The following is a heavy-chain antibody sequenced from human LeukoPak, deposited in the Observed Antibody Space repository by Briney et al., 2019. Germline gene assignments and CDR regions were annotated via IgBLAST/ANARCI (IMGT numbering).Heavy chain of an antibody. CDR3: ARGGSGGTGDWFDS. V-gene: IGHV1-46*01. CDR2: INPSGGST. CDR1: GYTFTSYN. J-gene: IGHJ5*01. Sequence: ASVKVSCKASGYTFTSYNVHWVRQAPGQGLEWMGIINPSGGSTSYAQKFQGRVTVRRDTSTSTVYMELTSLRSEDTAVYYCARGGSGGTGDWFDSWGQGTLVTVSS. D-gene: IGHD3-10*01.